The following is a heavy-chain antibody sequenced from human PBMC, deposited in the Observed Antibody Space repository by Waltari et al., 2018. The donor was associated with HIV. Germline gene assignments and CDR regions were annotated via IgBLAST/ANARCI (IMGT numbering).Heavy chain of an antibody. V-gene: IGHV3-7*01. CDR1: GFMFTSYW. Sequence: EVLLVESGGGLVQPGGSLRLSCTASGFMFTSYWMSWVRQAPGKGVGWVANIKQDGSEKYYVDSVKCRFTIARDNAKNSLYLQMNSLRAEDTAMYYCATSRTFDYWDQGTLVTVSS. D-gene: IGHD2-2*01. CDR3: ATSRTFDY. J-gene: IGHJ4*02. CDR2: IKQDGSEK.